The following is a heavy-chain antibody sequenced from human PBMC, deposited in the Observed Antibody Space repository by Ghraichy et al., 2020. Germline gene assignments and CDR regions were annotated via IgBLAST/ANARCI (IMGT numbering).Heavy chain of an antibody. CDR3: VTTGRQPDYYYDLNV. CDR2: IYSVGST. CDR1: GLTVSSNY. Sequence: GSLRLSCAASGLTVSSNYMSWVRQAPGKGLEWVSVIYSVGSTYYADSVKGRFTISRDNSKNTLYLQMNSLRAEDTAMYYCVTTGRQPDYYYDLNVWGQGTTVTVSS. J-gene: IGHJ6*02. D-gene: IGHD3-10*01. V-gene: IGHV3-53*01.